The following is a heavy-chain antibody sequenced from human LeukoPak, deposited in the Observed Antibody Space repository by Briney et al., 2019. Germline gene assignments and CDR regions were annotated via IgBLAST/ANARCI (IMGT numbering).Heavy chain of an antibody. V-gene: IGHV1-69*02. Sequence: ASVKVPCKASGGTFSSYTISWVRQAPGQGLEWMGRIIPILGIANYAQKFQGRVTITADKSTSTAYMELSSLRSEDTAVYYCARSLSTSTAMADYWGQGILVTVSS. CDR2: IIPILGIA. CDR3: ARSLSTSTAMADY. D-gene: IGHD5-18*01. J-gene: IGHJ4*02. CDR1: GGTFSSYT.